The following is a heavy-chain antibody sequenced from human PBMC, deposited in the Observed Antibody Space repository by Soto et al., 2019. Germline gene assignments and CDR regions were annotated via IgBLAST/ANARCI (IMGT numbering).Heavy chain of an antibody. CDR3: ESGGSD. Sequence: IWCKVSEGRIVDYGISWVRQMPGKGLEWMGRIDPSDSYTNYSPSFQGHVTISADKSISTAYLQWSSLKASDTAMYYCESGGSDWGQRTLVSGSS. J-gene: IGHJ4*02. CDR2: IDPSDSYT. CDR1: EGRIVDYG. V-gene: IGHV5-10-1*01.